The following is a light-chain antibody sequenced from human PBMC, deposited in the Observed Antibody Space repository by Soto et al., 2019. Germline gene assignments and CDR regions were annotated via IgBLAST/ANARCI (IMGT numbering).Light chain of an antibody. V-gene: IGLV2-23*02. CDR3: CSYAGSSTSLYG. Sequence: QSVLTQPASVSGSPGQSITISCTGTSSDVGSYNLVSWYQQHPGKAPKLMIHEVSERPSGVSNRFSASKSGNTASLTISGLQAEDEADYYCCSYAGSSTSLYGFGTGTKVTVL. CDR1: SSDVGSYNL. J-gene: IGLJ1*01. CDR2: EVS.